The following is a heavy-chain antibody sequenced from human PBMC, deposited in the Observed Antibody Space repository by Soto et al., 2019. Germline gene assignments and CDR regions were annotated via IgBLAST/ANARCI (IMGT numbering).Heavy chain of an antibody. V-gene: IGHV3-11*01. Sequence: GGSLRLSCAASGFRFSDHYMTWIRQAPGKGLEWVSKISGDGTTIYYADSVKGRFTVSRDNAKNSVYLQMNSLRAEDTAVYYCASDPYYYASGFWGQGTLVTVSS. CDR3: ASDPYYYASGF. CDR1: GFRFSDHY. CDR2: ISGDGTTI. J-gene: IGHJ4*02. D-gene: IGHD3-10*01.